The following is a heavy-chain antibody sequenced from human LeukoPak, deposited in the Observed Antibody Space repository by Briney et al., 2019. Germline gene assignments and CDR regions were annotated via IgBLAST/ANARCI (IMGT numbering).Heavy chain of an antibody. CDR2: IIDSGGAT. V-gene: IGHV3-23*01. Sequence: GGSLRLSCAASGFTFSTHAMSWVRQAPRRGLEWVSSIIDSGGATYYADSVKGRFTISRDNSKNTLYMQMKSLRAEDTAVYYCARRPTSLGYFDVWGRGTLVTVSS. J-gene: IGHJ2*01. CDR1: GFTFSTHA. CDR3: ARRPTSLGYFDV.